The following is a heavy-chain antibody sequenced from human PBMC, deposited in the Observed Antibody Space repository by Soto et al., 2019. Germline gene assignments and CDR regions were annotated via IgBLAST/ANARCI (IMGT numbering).Heavy chain of an antibody. Sequence: GGSLRLSCAASGFTFSSYAMSWVRQAPGKGLEWVSAISGSGGSTYYADTVKDRFTISRDNSKNTLYLQMNSLRAEDTAVYYCAKGSYSSGWKTYYYYYGMDVWGQGTTVTVSS. CDR3: AKGSYSSGWKTYYYYYGMDV. CDR2: ISGSGGST. J-gene: IGHJ6*02. V-gene: IGHV3-23*01. CDR1: GFTFSSYA. D-gene: IGHD6-19*01.